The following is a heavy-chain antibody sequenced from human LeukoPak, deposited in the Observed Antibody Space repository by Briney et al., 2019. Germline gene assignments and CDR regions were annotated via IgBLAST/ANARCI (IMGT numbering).Heavy chain of an antibody. V-gene: IGHV4-38-2*02. J-gene: IGHJ4*02. CDR3: ARDRSVGVLPAPPFDF. CDR2: VFHSGNT. Sequence: SETLSLTCTVSSYSISSTYYWGWIRQPPGKGLEWVGSVFHSGNTYYNPSLKSRLTISADTSKNQFSLTLTSVTAADTAVYYCARDRSVGVLPAPPFDFWGQGTLVTVSS. CDR1: SYSISSTYY. D-gene: IGHD6-6*01.